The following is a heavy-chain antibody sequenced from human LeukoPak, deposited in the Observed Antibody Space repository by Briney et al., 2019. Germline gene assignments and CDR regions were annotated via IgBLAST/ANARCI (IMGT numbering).Heavy chain of an antibody. CDR1: GGSINSYH. D-gene: IGHD6-13*01. CDR3: ARHIYSSWDRAFDI. CDR2: IYYSGST. V-gene: IGHV4-59*08. J-gene: IGHJ3*02. Sequence: SETLSLTCTVSGGSINSYHWSWIRHPSRKGLEFIGYIYYSGSTNYNPFLKSRLTISVDTSKNQFSLKLSSVTAADTAVYYCARHIYSSWDRAFDIWGQGTMVTVSS.